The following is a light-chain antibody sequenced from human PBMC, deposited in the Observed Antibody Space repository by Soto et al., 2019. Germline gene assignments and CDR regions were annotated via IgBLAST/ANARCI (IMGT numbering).Light chain of an antibody. CDR2: EGS. V-gene: IGLV2-23*01. CDR3: CSFAGRNTWV. CDR1: SNDVGGYNL. J-gene: IGLJ3*02. Sequence: LTQPASVSGSPGQSITISCTGTSNDVGGYNLVSWYQHHPGKAPQLMIYEGSKRPSGVSTRFSGSKSGNTASLTISGPQAGAGAVYSCCSFAGRNTWVLGGGTKVTVL.